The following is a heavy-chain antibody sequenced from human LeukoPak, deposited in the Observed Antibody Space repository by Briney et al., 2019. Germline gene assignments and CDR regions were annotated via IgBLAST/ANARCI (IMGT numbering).Heavy chain of an antibody. Sequence: SETLSLTCTVSGGSISSYYWSWIRQPAGKGLEWIGRIYTSGSTNYNPSLKSRVTMSVDTSKNQFSLELSSVTAADTAVYYCARGELGYCSSTSCYGWFDPWGQGTLVTVSS. D-gene: IGHD2-2*01. CDR3: ARGELGYCSSTSCYGWFDP. CDR1: GGSISSYY. J-gene: IGHJ5*02. V-gene: IGHV4-4*07. CDR2: IYTSGST.